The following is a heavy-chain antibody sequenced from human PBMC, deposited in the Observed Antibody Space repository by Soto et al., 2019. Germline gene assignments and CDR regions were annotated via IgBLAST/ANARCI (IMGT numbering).Heavy chain of an antibody. Sequence: GGSLRFSCAASVFTFNTFSMNLVRQAPGKGLECVSSISISGGSTYYADSVKGRFTISRDNAKNSLYMQMNSLRAEDTAVYYCAREDLGVSATINFAAWGQGTIVTFSS. CDR2: ISISGGST. V-gene: IGHV3-21*01. J-gene: IGHJ5*02. CDR3: AREDLGVSATINFAA. CDR1: VFTFNTFS. D-gene: IGHD2-15*01.